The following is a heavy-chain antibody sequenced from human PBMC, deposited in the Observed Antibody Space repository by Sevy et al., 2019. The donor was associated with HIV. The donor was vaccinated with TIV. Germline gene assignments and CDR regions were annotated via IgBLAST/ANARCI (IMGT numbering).Heavy chain of an antibody. Sequence: GGSLRLSCAASGFTFDDYAMHWVRQAPGKGLEWVSGISWNSGSIGYADSVKGRFTISRDNAKNSLYLQMNSLRAEHMALYYCAKAHDSSGYYEGEGYGMDVWGQGTTVTVSS. CDR1: GFTFDDYA. D-gene: IGHD3-22*01. V-gene: IGHV3-9*03. CDR2: ISWNSGSI. CDR3: AKAHDSSGYYEGEGYGMDV. J-gene: IGHJ6*02.